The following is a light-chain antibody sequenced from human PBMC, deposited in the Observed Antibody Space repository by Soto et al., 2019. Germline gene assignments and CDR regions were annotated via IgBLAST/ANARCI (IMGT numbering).Light chain of an antibody. CDR2: SNT. CDR1: SSNIGPGYD. Sequence: QSGLPQPASMSGGPGQRVTISCTGSSSNIGPGYDVHWYQRLPGTAPKLLIYSNTNRPSGVPDRFSGSRYGTSASLAITGLQAEDEADYYCLSYDSRLSTSIFGTRTQVT. V-gene: IGLV1-40*01. CDR3: LSYDSRLSTSI. J-gene: IGLJ1*01.